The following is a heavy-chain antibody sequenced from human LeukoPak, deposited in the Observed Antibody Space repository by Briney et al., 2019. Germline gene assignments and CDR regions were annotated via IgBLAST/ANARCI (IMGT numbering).Heavy chain of an antibody. J-gene: IGHJ3*02. CDR2: IYYSGST. Sequence: SETLSLTCTVSGGSISSSSYYWGCIRQPPGKGLECIGSIYYSGSTYYNPSLKSRVTISVDTSKNQFSLKLSSVTAADTAVYYCARYVGSSSAFDIWGQGTMVTVSS. V-gene: IGHV4-39*01. CDR1: GGSISSSSYY. CDR3: ARYVGSSSAFDI. D-gene: IGHD6-6*01.